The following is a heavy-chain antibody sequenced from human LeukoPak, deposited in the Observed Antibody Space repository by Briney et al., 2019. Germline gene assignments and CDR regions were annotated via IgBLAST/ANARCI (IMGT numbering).Heavy chain of an antibody. V-gene: IGHV1-46*01. CDR1: GYTFTSYY. D-gene: IGHD1-14*01. CDR2: INPSGGST. CDR3: AKAVGNRYYFDY. Sequence: ASVKVSCKASGYTFTSYYMHWVRQAPGQGLEWMGIINPSGGSTSYAQKFQGRVTMTRDMSTSTVYMELSSLRAEDTALYYCAKAVGNRYYFDYWGQGTLVTVSS. J-gene: IGHJ4*02.